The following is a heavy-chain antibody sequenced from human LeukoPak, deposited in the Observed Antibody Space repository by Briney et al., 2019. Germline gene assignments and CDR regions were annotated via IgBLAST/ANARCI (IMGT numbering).Heavy chain of an antibody. D-gene: IGHD6-13*01. J-gene: IGHJ4*02. CDR1: GFSFSGHW. CDR3: ARGPSSNWSGLDF. V-gene: IGHV3-74*01. CDR2: ISPTGSTT. Sequence: GGSLRLSCAASGFSFSGHWMHWARQLPGKGLVWVTRISPTGSTTSYADSVKGRFTVSRDNAKNTLYLQVNNLRAEDTAVYYCARGPSSNWSGLDFWGQGTLLTVSS.